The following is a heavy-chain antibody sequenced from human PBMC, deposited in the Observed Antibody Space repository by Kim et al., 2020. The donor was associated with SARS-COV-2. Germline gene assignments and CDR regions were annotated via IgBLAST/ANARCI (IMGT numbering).Heavy chain of an antibody. J-gene: IGHJ4*02. CDR2: IYSGGST. V-gene: IGHV3-66*01. Sequence: GGSLRLSCAASGFTVSSNYMSWVRQAPGKGLEWVSVIYSGGSTYYADSVKGRFTLSRDNSKNTLYLQMNSLRAEDTAVFYCARDLPPPYSGYDPLDYWGQGTLVTVSS. CDR1: GFTVSSNY. CDR3: ARDLPPPYSGYDPLDY. D-gene: IGHD5-12*01.